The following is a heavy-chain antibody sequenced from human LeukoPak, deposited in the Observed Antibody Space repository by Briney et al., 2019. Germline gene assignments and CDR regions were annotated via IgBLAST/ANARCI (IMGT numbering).Heavy chain of an antibody. Sequence: GESLKIFWKGSGYRFTSYWNGWVRQRPGKGPGWVGIIYPGDSDTRYSPSFQGQVTISADKAISTPYLQWSSLKASDTAMYYCARPMVRGVIISPADFGYWGQGTLVTVSS. J-gene: IGHJ4*02. V-gene: IGHV5-51*01. CDR2: IYPGDSDT. D-gene: IGHD3-10*01. CDR1: GYRFTSYW. CDR3: ARPMVRGVIISPADFGY.